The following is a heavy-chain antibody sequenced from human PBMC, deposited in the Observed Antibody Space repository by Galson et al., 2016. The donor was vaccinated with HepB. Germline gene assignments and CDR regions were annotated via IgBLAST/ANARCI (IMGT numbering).Heavy chain of an antibody. D-gene: IGHD6-13*01. Sequence: PALVKPTQTLTLTCTFSGFSLSTSGMCVSWIRQPPGKALEWLARIDWDDDKFYSTSLRTRLTISKDTSKNQVVLTMTNMDPVDTATYYCARTMQPSAYAFEIWGQGTMVNVSS. CDR3: ARTMQPSAYAFEI. CDR1: GFSLSTSGMC. J-gene: IGHJ3*02. V-gene: IGHV2-70*17. CDR2: IDWDDDK.